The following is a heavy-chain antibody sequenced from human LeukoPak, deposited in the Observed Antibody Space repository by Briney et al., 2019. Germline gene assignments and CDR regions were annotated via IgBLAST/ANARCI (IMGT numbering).Heavy chain of an antibody. V-gene: IGHV3-21*01. CDR3: ARGRGMAFLADY. J-gene: IGHJ4*02. Sequence: PGGSLRLSCAASGFTFSSYSMNWVRQAPGKGLEWVSSISSSNSYMYYADSVKGRFTISRDNAKNSLYLQMNSLRAEDTAVYYCARGRGMAFLADYWGQGTLVTVSS. D-gene: IGHD2-15*01. CDR1: GFTFSSYS. CDR2: ISSSNSYM.